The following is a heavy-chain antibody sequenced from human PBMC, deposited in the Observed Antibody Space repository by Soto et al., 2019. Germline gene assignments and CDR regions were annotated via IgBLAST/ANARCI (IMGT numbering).Heavy chain of an antibody. J-gene: IGHJ4*02. V-gene: IGHV4-59*01. Sequence: QVQLQESGPGLVKPSETLSLTCTVSGGSISSYYWSWIRQPPGKGLEWIGYIYFSGSTNYNPSLKSRVTISVATSKNQFSLKLRSVTAADTAVYYCARFAGSGYYHSYWGQGILVTVSS. D-gene: IGHD3-22*01. CDR3: ARFAGSGYYHSY. CDR1: GGSISSYY. CDR2: IYFSGST.